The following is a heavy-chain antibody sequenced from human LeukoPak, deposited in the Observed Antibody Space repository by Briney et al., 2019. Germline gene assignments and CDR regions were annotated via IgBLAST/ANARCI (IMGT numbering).Heavy chain of an antibody. J-gene: IGHJ4*02. CDR1: GGSFSGYY. CDR2: INHSGST. D-gene: IGHD2-2*01. Sequence: TSETLSLTCAVYGGSFSGYYWSWIRQPPGKGLEWIGEINHSGSTNYNPSLKSRVTISVDTSKNQFSLKLSSVTAADTAVYYCAREKRDDIVVVPAALDYWGQGTLVTVSS. CDR3: AREKRDDIVVVPAALDY. V-gene: IGHV4-34*01.